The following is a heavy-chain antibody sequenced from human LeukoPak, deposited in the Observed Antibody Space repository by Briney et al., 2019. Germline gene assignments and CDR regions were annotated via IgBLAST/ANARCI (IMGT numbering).Heavy chain of an antibody. CDR1: GFTFSTYW. CDR3: ARGPNSNWSGLDF. D-gene: IGHD6-6*01. CDR2: ISPTGSTT. Sequence: GGSLRLSCAASGFTFSTYWMNWARQLPGKGLVWVSRISPTGSTTSYADSVKGRFTVSRDNAKNTLYLQVNNLRAEDTAVYYCARGPNSNWSGLDFWGQGTLLTVSS. V-gene: IGHV3-74*01. J-gene: IGHJ4*02.